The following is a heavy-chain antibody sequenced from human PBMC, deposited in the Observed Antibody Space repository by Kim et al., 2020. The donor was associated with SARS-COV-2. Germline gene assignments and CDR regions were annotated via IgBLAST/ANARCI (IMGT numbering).Heavy chain of an antibody. D-gene: IGHD2-8*01. J-gene: IGHJ5*02. Sequence: NHNTCIKRRVTNSGDTSMNQFSLKLSSVTAADTAVYYCARDARNGDSFDPWGQGTLVTVSS. V-gene: IGHV4-4*07. CDR3: ARDARNGDSFDP.